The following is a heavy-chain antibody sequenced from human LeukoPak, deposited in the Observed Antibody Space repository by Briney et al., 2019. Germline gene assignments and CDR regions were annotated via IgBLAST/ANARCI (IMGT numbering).Heavy chain of an antibody. Sequence: SETLSLTCAVYGGSFSGYYWSWIRQPPGKGLEWIGEINHSGSTNYNPSLKSRVTISVDTSKNQFSLKLSSVTAADTAVYYCARGRKDKFLLWFGDYITLDYWGQGTLVTVSS. CDR3: ARGRKDKFLLWFGDYITLDY. V-gene: IGHV4-34*01. CDR2: INHSGST. J-gene: IGHJ4*02. CDR1: GGSFSGYY. D-gene: IGHD3-10*01.